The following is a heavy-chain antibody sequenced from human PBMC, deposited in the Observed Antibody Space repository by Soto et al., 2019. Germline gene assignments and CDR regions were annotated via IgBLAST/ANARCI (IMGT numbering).Heavy chain of an antibody. J-gene: IGHJ3*02. CDR1: GLIVSSNY. Sequence: EAQLVESGGGLIQPGGSLRLSCVASGLIVSSNYMSWVRQAPGKGLEWVSVIYTEGTGGSTYYADSVKGRFAISRDSSKNTLYLQMNSLRAEDTAVYYCARDRCTGGSCYRTYAFDMWGQGTLVTVSS. D-gene: IGHD2-15*01. V-gene: IGHV3-53*01. CDR2: IYTEGTGGST. CDR3: ARDRCTGGSCYRTYAFDM.